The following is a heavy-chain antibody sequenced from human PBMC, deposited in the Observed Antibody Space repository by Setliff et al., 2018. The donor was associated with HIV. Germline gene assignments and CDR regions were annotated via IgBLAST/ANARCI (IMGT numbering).Heavy chain of an antibody. CDR3: AREAQYSSSWSGRRVTWFDA. V-gene: IGHV4-4*02. CDR2: IYHSGST. Sequence: SKTLSLTCTVSGGSISSSNWWSWVRQPPGKGLEWIGEIYHSGSTNYNPSLKSRATISVDKSKNQFSLNLRSVTAADTAVYYCAREAQYSSSWSGRRVTWFDAWGQGTPVTVSS. D-gene: IGHD6-13*01. J-gene: IGHJ5*02. CDR1: GGSISSSNW.